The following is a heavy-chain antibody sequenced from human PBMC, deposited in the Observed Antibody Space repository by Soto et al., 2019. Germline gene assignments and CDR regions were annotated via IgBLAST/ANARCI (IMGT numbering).Heavy chain of an antibody. V-gene: IGHV1-8*01. CDR1: GYTFTSYD. CDR2: MNPNSGNT. J-gene: IGHJ6*02. Sequence: QVQLVQSGAEVKKPGASVKVSCKASGYTFTSYDINWVRQATGQGLEWMGWMNPNSGNTGSAQKFQGRVTMTRNTSINTAYKELSELRSEDTAVDYCARTMTRYYYYRTDVWGQGTTVTGSS. CDR3: ARTMTRYYYYRTDV.